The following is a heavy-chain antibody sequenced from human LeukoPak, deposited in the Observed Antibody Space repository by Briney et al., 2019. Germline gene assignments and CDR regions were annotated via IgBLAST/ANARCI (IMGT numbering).Heavy chain of an antibody. Sequence: ASVKVSCKASGYTFTSYAMHWVRQAPGQRLEWMGWINAGNGNTKYSQKFQGRVTITRDTSASTAYTELSSLRSEDTAVYYCARDPRDGYYNWFDPWGQGTLVTVSS. D-gene: IGHD5-24*01. CDR3: ARDPRDGYYNWFDP. V-gene: IGHV1-3*01. CDR1: GYTFTSYA. J-gene: IGHJ5*02. CDR2: INAGNGNT.